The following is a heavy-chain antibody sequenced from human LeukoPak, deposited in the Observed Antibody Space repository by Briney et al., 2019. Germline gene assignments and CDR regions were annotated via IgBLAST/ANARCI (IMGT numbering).Heavy chain of an antibody. CDR1: GGTFSSYA. Sequence: SVKVSCKASGGTFSSYAISWVRQAPGQGLEWMGRIIPILGIANYAQKFQGRVTITADKSTSTAYMELSSLRSEDTAVYYCARDFGNYYDSSGYYLPFDYWGQGTLVTVSS. D-gene: IGHD3-22*01. CDR2: IIPILGIA. CDR3: ARDFGNYYDSSGYYLPFDY. J-gene: IGHJ4*02. V-gene: IGHV1-69*04.